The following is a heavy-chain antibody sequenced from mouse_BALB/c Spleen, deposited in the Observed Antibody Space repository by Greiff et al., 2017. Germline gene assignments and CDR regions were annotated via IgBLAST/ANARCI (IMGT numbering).Heavy chain of an antibody. CDR3: AREVRGAMDY. CDR1: GFTFSSYA. D-gene: IGHD2-14*01. CDR2: ISSGGSYT. Sequence: DVKLVESGGGLVKPGGSLKLSCAASGFTFSSYAMSWVRQSPEKRLEWVAEISSGGSYTYYPDTVTGRFTISRDNAKNTLYLEMSSLRSEDTAMYYCAREVRGAMDYWGQGTSVTVSS. J-gene: IGHJ4*01. V-gene: IGHV5-9-4*01.